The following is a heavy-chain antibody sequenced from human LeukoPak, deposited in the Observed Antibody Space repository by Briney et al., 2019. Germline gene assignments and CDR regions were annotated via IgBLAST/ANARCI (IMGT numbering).Heavy chain of an antibody. CDR2: IYHGGSP. Sequence: PSETLSLTCAVSGYSISTGYYWGWIRQPPGKGLEWIGSIYHGGSPNYNPSLQSRVTMSVDTYKNQFSLTLSSVTAADTAVYYCVRRVRYSNYVWWSDPWGQGTLVTVGS. CDR1: GYSISTGYY. D-gene: IGHD4-11*01. CDR3: VRRVRYSNYVWWSDP. J-gene: IGHJ5*02. V-gene: IGHV4-38-2*01.